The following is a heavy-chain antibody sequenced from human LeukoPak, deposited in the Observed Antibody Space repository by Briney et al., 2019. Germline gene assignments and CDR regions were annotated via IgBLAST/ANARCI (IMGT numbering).Heavy chain of an antibody. J-gene: IGHJ3*02. CDR2: ISGSGGST. D-gene: IGHD3-10*01. V-gene: IGHV3-23*01. Sequence: GGSLRLSCAASGFTFSSYAMGWVRQAPGKGLEWVSAISGSGGSTYYADSVKGRFTISRDNSKNTLYLQMNSLRAEDTAVYYCVGGSGSLGDAFDIWGQGTMVTVSS. CDR3: VGGSGSLGDAFDI. CDR1: GFTFSSYA.